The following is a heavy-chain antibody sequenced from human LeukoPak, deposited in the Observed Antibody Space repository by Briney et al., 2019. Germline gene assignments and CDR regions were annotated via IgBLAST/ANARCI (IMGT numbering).Heavy chain of an antibody. CDR3: ARHDYYDSRGYGSAFDI. V-gene: IGHV4-39*01. J-gene: IGHJ3*02. D-gene: IGHD3-22*01. CDR1: GGSISSSSYY. Sequence: SETLSLTCTVSGGSISSSSYYWAWIRQPPGKGLEWIGGIHYSGSPYDNPSLKSRVTISVDTSKNHLSLNLTSVTAADTAVYYCARHDYYDSRGYGSAFDILGQGTMGTVSS. CDR2: IHYSGSP.